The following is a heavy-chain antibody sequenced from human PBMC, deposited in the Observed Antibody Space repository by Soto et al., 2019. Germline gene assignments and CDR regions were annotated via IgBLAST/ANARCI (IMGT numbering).Heavy chain of an antibody. V-gene: IGHV7-4-1*01. CDR2: INTNTVNP. D-gene: IGHD3-3*01. CDR1: GYTFTSYA. Sequence: QVQLVQSGSELKKPGASVKVSCKASGYTFTSYAMNWARQAPGQGLEWMGWINTNTVNPTYAQGFTGRFVFSLDTSVSTAYLQICSLKAEDTAVYYCARDERPFWSGYYTDWILPYYYYYMDVWGKGTTVTVSS. CDR3: ARDERPFWSGYYTDWILPYYYYYMDV. J-gene: IGHJ6*03.